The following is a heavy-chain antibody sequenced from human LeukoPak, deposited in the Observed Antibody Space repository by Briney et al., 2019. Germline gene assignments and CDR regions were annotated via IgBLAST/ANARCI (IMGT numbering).Heavy chain of an antibody. CDR3: ARVGFGPSGSYKPHKSYYYYMDV. Sequence: ASVKVSCKVSGYTLTELSMHWVRQAPGKGLEWMGGFDPEDGETIYAQKFQGRVTMTEDTSTDTAYMELSSLRSEDTAVYYCARVGFGPSGSYKPHKSYYYYMDVWGKGTTVTVSS. V-gene: IGHV1-24*01. CDR2: FDPEDGET. J-gene: IGHJ6*03. D-gene: IGHD1-26*01. CDR1: GYTLTELS.